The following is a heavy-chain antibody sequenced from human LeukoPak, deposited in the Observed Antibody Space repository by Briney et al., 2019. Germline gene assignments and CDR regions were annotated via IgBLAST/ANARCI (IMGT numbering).Heavy chain of an antibody. CDR1: GFTFSSYG. CDR3: ARSAYSSFQPPDY. CDR2: IWYDASNK. V-gene: IGHV3-33*01. J-gene: IGHJ4*02. Sequence: GSLRLSCAASGFTFSSYGMHWVRPAPGKGLEWVAVIWYDASNKYYADSVKGRFTISRDNSKNTLYLQMNSLRAEDTAVYYCARSAYSSFQPPDYWGQGTLVTVSS. D-gene: IGHD6-19*01.